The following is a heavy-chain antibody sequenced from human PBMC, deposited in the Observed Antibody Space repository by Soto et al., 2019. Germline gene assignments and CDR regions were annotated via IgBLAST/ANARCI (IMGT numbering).Heavy chain of an antibody. V-gene: IGHV3-9*01. D-gene: IGHD6-13*01. CDR3: AKGGSAALIAPSGRDNWFDP. CDR1: GFAFDDYV. Sequence: GGSLRLSCAASGFAFDDYVMHWVRQPPGRGLEWVSGITWNGGTIRYVDSVKGRFTISGDNAENSLYLQMNSLRPEDTAVYYCAKGGSAALIAPSGRDNWFDPWGQGTQVTVSS. CDR2: ITWNGGTI. J-gene: IGHJ5*02.